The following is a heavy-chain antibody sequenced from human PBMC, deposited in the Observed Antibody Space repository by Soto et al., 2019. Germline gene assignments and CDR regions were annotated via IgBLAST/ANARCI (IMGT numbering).Heavy chain of an antibody. CDR1: GFTFSSYG. CDR3: AKGRRYCSGGSCSTLRY. J-gene: IGHJ4*02. Sequence: QVPLVESGGGVVQPGRSLRLSCAASGFTFSSYGMHWVRQAPGKGLEWVAVISYDGSNKYYADSVKGRFTISRDNSKNTLYLQMNSLRAEDTAVYYCAKGRRYCSGGSCSTLRYWGQGTLVTVSS. D-gene: IGHD2-15*01. V-gene: IGHV3-30*18. CDR2: ISYDGSNK.